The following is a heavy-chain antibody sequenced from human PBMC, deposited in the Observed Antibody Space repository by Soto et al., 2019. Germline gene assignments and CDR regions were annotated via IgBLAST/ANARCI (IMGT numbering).Heavy chain of an antibody. V-gene: IGHV1-18*04. CDR1: GYTFTSYG. CDR3: ARDLGIVVVPAAIRDYYYGMDV. CDR2: ISAYNGNT. J-gene: IGHJ6*02. Sequence: QVQLVQSGAEVKKPGASVKVSCMASGYTFTSYGISWVRQAPGQGLEWMGWISAYNGNTNYAQKLQGRVTMTTDTSTSTAYMELRSLRSDDTAVYYCARDLGIVVVPAAIRDYYYGMDVWGQGTTVTVSS. D-gene: IGHD2-2*02.